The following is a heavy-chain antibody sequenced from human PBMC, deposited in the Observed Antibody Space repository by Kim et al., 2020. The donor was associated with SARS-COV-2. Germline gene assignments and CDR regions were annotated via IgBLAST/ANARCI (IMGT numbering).Heavy chain of an antibody. V-gene: IGHV3-53*01. J-gene: IGHJ4*02. CDR3: ARDRPGTYLDY. CDR2: GKT. Sequence: GKTEYMNPVRGRCTVSRGDSKDTMFLQMTNLGAEDTAVYYCARDRPGTYLDYWGQGTLVTVSS. D-gene: IGHD1-7*01.